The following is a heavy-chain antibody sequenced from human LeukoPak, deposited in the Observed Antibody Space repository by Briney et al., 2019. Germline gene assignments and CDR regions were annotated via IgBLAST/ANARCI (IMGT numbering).Heavy chain of an antibody. V-gene: IGHV3-23*01. CDR2: ISGSGVNT. J-gene: IGHJ4*02. CDR3: VKHSAPVLAAARFDY. Sequence: GGSLRLSCAASGFTFSSYGMSWVRQAPGKGLEWVSVISGSGVNTYYADSVKGRFTISRDNSKTTLYLQMNSLRAEDTAVYYCVKHSAPVLAAARFDYWGQGTLVTVSS. D-gene: IGHD2-2*01. CDR1: GFTFSSYG.